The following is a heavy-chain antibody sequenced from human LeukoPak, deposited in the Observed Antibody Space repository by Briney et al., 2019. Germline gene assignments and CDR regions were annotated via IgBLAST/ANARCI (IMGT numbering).Heavy chain of an antibody. Sequence: RGSLRLSCAASGFTFSSYAMSWVRQAPGKGLEWVSAISGSGGSTYYEDSVKGRFTISRDNSKNTLYLQMNSLRAEDTAVYYCAQAGGSYPLYFDYWGQGTLVTVSS. CDR1: GFTFSSYA. CDR2: ISGSGGST. CDR3: AQAGGSYPLYFDY. J-gene: IGHJ4*02. D-gene: IGHD1-26*01. V-gene: IGHV3-23*01.